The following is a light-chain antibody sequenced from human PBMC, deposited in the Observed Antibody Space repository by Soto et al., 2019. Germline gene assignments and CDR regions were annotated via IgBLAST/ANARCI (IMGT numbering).Light chain of an antibody. J-gene: IGKJ4*01. Sequence: EIVLTQSPGTLSLSPGERATLSCRASQTVSSSYLAWYQQKPGQAPRLLIYGASARATGIPDRFSGSGSGTDFTLTISSLEPEDFAVYYCQQYDTSPRLTFGEGTKVEIK. CDR3: QQYDTSPRLT. CDR1: QTVSSSY. V-gene: IGKV3-20*01. CDR2: GAS.